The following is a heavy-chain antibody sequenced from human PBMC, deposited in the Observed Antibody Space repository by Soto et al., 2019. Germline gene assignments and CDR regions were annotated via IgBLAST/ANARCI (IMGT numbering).Heavy chain of an antibody. J-gene: IGHJ4*02. V-gene: IGHV4-30-2*01. D-gene: IGHD5-12*01. CDR2: IYHSGST. CDR3: AAGGGLPRYY. Sequence: QLQLQESCSGLVKPSQTLSLTCAVSGGSISSGGYSWSWIRQPPGKGLEWIGYIYHSGSTYYNPSLKSRVTISVDRSKNQFSLKLNSVTAADTAVYYCAAGGGLPRYYWGQGTLVTVSS. CDR1: GGSISSGGYS.